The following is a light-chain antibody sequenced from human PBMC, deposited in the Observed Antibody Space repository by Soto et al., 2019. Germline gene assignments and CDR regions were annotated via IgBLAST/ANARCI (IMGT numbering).Light chain of an antibody. Sequence: EIVMTQSPATLAVSPGGRATLSCRASQSVSSNLAWYQQKPGQAPRLLIYGASTRATGIPGRFSGSGSGTEFTLTISSLQAEDVAVYYCQQYGSWTFGQGTKVDIK. V-gene: IGKV3-15*01. J-gene: IGKJ1*01. CDR2: GAS. CDR1: QSVSSN. CDR3: QQYGSWT.